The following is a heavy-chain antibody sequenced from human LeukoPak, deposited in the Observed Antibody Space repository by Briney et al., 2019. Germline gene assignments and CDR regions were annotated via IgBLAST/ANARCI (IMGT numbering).Heavy chain of an antibody. CDR2: INHSGST. J-gene: IGHJ4*02. CDR3: ARWWPWTTVYQSRGTRGTFDY. V-gene: IGHV4-34*01. CDR1: GGSFSGYY. Sequence: PSETLSLTCAVYGGSFSGYYWSWIRQPPGKGLEWIGEINHSGSTNYNPSLKSRVTISVDTSKNQFSLKLSSVTAADTAVYYCARWWPWTTVYQSRGTRGTFDYWGQGTLVTVSS. D-gene: IGHD4-17*01.